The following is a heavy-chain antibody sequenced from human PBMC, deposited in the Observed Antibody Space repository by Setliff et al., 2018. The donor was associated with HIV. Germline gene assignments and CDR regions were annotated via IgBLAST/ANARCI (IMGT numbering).Heavy chain of an antibody. CDR3: ARGGYDWNGIDH. CDR1: GYIFTTYA. V-gene: IGHV7-4-1*02. J-gene: IGHJ4*02. D-gene: IGHD1-20*01. CDR2: MNTATGHP. Sequence: GASVKVSCKASGYIFTTYALNWVRQAPGQGLEWMGWMNTATGHPMYAQAFRGRFALSLDTSVNTAYLQISYLKAEEDTAVYYCARGGYDWNGIDHWGPGTLVTVSS.